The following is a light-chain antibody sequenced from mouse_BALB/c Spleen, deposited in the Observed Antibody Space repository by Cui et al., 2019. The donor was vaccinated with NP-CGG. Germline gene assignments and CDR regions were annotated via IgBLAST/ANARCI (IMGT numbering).Light chain of an antibody. Sequence: AVVTQESAPTTSPGETVTLTCCSSTGAVTTSNYANWVQEKPDHLFTGLIGGTNNRAPGVPARFSGSLIGDKAALTITGAQTEDEAIYFCALWYSNHWVFGGGTKLTVL. CDR3: ALWYSNHWV. V-gene: IGLV1*01. CDR2: GTN. J-gene: IGLJ1*01. CDR1: TGAVTTSNY.